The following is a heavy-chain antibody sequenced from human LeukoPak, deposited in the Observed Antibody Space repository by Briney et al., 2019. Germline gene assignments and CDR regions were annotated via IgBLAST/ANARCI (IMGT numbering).Heavy chain of an antibody. CDR2: IRSKAYGGTT. Sequence: SGGSLRLSCTASGFTFGDYAMSWVRQAPGKGLEWVGFIRSKAYGGTTEYAASVKGRFNISRDDSKSIAYLQMNSLKTEDTAVYYCTRPRGLPRYIQWCFDYWGQGTLVTVSS. J-gene: IGHJ4*02. V-gene: IGHV3-49*04. CDR3: TRPRGLPRYIQWCFDY. CDR1: GFTFGDYA. D-gene: IGHD2-8*01.